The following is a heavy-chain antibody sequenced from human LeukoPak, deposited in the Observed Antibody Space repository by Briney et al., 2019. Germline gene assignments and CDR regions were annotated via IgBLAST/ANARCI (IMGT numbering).Heavy chain of an antibody. Sequence: SETLSLNGTVSGGSISSYYWSWLRQPPGKGREWIGYIYYSGSNNYNPSLQSRVTISVDTSKNQFSLKLSSVTAADTAVYYCARHNYYGSGSPDYWGQGTLVTVSS. CDR1: GGSISSYY. V-gene: IGHV4-59*08. CDR2: IYYSGSN. J-gene: IGHJ4*02. CDR3: ARHNYYGSGSPDY. D-gene: IGHD3-10*01.